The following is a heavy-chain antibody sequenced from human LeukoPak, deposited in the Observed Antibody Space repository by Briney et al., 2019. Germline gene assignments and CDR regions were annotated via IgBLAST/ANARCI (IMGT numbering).Heavy chain of an antibody. Sequence: GASVKVSCKASGYTFTGYYMHWVRQAPGQGLEWMGWINPNSGGTNYAQKFQGRVTMTRDTSISTAYMELSRLRSDDTAVYYCARDRRAYYGGDCYPGDYWGQGTLVTVSS. D-gene: IGHD2-21*02. CDR3: ARDRRAYYGGDCYPGDY. V-gene: IGHV1-2*02. CDR2: INPNSGGT. CDR1: GYTFTGYY. J-gene: IGHJ4*02.